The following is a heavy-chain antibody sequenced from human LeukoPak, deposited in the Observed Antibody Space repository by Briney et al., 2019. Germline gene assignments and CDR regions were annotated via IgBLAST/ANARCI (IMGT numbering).Heavy chain of an antibody. CDR3: ARHVEIAVAGPIDY. Sequence: IPSETLSLTCTVSGGSISSSRDYWGWIRQPPGKGLEWIGSIYCSGSTYYNPSLKSRVTISVDTSKNQFSLKLSSVTAADTAVYYCARHVEIAVAGPIDYWGQGTLVTVSS. CDR2: IYCSGST. J-gene: IGHJ4*02. CDR1: GGSISSSRDY. V-gene: IGHV4-39*01. D-gene: IGHD6-19*01.